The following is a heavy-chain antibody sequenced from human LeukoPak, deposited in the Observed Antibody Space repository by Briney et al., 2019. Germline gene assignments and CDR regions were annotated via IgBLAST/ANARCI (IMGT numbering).Heavy chain of an antibody. Sequence: SVKVSCKASGGTFRTYVFSWVRQAPGQGLEWMGGIIPMFGAPNYAQRFQDRVTITADESTSTSYMELSSLRSADTAVYYCATHYGDPTNHHYYYGMDVWGQGTTVTVSS. D-gene: IGHD4-17*01. J-gene: IGHJ6*02. CDR1: GGTFRTYV. CDR2: IIPMFGAP. V-gene: IGHV1-69*01. CDR3: ATHYGDPTNHHYYYGMDV.